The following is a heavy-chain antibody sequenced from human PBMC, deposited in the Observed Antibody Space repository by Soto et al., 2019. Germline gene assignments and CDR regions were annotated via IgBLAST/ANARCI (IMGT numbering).Heavy chain of an antibody. CDR3: ARDLYDYVWGSYRPNWFDP. CDR2: ISSSSSTI. CDR1: GFTFSSYS. Sequence: EVRLVESGGGLVQPGGSLRLSCAASGFTFSSYSMNWVRQAPGKGLEWVSYISSSSSTIYYADSVKGRFTISRDNAKNSLYLQMNSLRDEDTAVYYCARDLYDYVWGSYRPNWFDPWGQGTLVTVSS. V-gene: IGHV3-48*02. D-gene: IGHD3-16*02. J-gene: IGHJ5*02.